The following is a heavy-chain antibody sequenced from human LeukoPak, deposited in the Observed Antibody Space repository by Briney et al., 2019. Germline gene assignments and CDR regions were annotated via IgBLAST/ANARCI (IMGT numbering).Heavy chain of an antibody. D-gene: IGHD4-23*01. J-gene: IGHJ5*02. CDR2: MNPNSGNT. Sequence: ASVKVSCKASGYTFTSYDINWVRQATGQGLGWMGWMNPNSGNTGYAQKFQGGVTMTRNTSISTAYMELSSLRSEDTAVYYCASLTLGLLGPTSWGQGTLVTVSS. V-gene: IGHV1-8*01. CDR1: GYTFTSYD. CDR3: ASLTLGLLGPTS.